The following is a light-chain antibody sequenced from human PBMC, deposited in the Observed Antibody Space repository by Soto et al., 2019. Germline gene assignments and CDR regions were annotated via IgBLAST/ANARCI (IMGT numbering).Light chain of an antibody. Sequence: DIHITHSPSTLSGSVGDRVTITCRASQTISSWLAWYQQKPGKAPKLLIYKASTLKSGVPSRFSGSGSGTEFTLTISSLQPDDFATYYCQHYNSDSEAFGQGTKVDI. CDR3: QHYNSDSEA. CDR1: QTISSW. J-gene: IGKJ1*01. CDR2: KAS. V-gene: IGKV1-5*03.